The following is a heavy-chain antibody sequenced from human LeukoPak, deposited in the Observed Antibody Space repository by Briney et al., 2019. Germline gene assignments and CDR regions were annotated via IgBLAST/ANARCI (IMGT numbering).Heavy chain of an antibody. CDR1: GFTFSSYS. CDR3: ARGLMTTARLYYYYYGMDV. Sequence: GGSLRLSCAASGFTFSSYSMNWVRQAPGKGLEWVSSISSSSSYIYYADSVKGRFTISRDNAKNSLYLQMNSLRAEDTAVYYCARGLMTTARLYYYYYGMDVWGQGTTVTVSS. CDR2: ISSSSSYI. V-gene: IGHV3-21*01. J-gene: IGHJ6*02. D-gene: IGHD4-17*01.